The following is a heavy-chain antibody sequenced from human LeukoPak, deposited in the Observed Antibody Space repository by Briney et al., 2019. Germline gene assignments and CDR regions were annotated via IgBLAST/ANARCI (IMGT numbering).Heavy chain of an antibody. CDR2: IIPIFGTA. D-gene: IGHD2-2*01. CDR3: ARAQGTHCSSTSCYAIFTEDYYYYYMDV. J-gene: IGHJ6*03. V-gene: IGHV1-69*05. CDR1: GGTFSSCA. Sequence: SVEVSCKASGGTFSSCAISWVRQAPGQGLEWMGGIIPIFGTANYAQKFQGRVTITTDESTSTAYMELSSLRSEDTAVYYCARAQGTHCSSTSCYAIFTEDYYYYYMDVWGKGTTATVSS.